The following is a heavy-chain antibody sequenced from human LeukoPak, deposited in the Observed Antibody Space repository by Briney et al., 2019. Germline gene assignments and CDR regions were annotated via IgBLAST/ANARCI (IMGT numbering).Heavy chain of an antibody. CDR1: GFTFSSYW. CDR2: IKQDGSEK. Sequence: GGSLRLSCAASGFTFSSYWMSWVRQAPGRGLEWVANIKQDGSEKYYVDSEKGRFTISRDNAKNSLYLQMNSLRAEDTAVYYCAGGRIAAAVWGQGTLVTVSS. D-gene: IGHD6-13*01. V-gene: IGHV3-7*01. J-gene: IGHJ4*02. CDR3: AGGRIAAAV.